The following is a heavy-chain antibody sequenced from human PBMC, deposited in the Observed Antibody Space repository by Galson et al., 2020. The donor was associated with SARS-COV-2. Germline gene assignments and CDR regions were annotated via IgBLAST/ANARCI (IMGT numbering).Heavy chain of an antibody. D-gene: IGHD3-10*01. J-gene: IGHJ4*02. Sequence: AGGSLRLSCAASGFSFSDYYMSWIRQAPGKGLEWISYISSIGSAIYYADSVKGRFTISRDNTKNSLYLQMKSLRVEDTAVYYCARLGGLWFVEPLDHWGQGSLVTVSS. CDR1: GFSFSDYY. CDR2: ISSIGSAI. V-gene: IGHV3-11*01. CDR3: ARLGGLWFVEPLDH.